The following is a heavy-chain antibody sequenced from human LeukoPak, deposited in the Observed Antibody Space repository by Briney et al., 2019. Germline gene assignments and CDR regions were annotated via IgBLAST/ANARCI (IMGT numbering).Heavy chain of an antibody. CDR1: GNTFTDYY. CDR3: ARDLRQEAPFDY. CDR2: INTNSGGT. V-gene: IGHV1-2*02. Sequence: AASVKVSCKASGNTFTDYYLHWVRQAPGQGLEWMGWINTNSGGTRYAQKFQGRVTMTRDTSTNTLYMELSSLRSEDTAVYYCARDLRQEAPFDYWGQGTLVTVSS. J-gene: IGHJ4*02.